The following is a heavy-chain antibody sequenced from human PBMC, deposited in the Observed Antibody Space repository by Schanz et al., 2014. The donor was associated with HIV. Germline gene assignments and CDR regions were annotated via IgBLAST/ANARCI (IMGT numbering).Heavy chain of an antibody. CDR3: AKDRITGTTGVPYYYYGMDV. V-gene: IGHV3-9*01. CDR2: ISWSSGSV. J-gene: IGHJ6*02. Sequence: EVQVVESGGCLAQPCRSLRLSCVVSGLSLSDFAWHWVRQTPERGLEWVSSISWSSGSVDYADSVKGRFTISRDNAKNSLYLEMNSLRAEDTAVYYCAKDRITGTTGVPYYYYGMDVWGQGTTVTVSS. D-gene: IGHD1-7*01. CDR1: GLSLSDFA.